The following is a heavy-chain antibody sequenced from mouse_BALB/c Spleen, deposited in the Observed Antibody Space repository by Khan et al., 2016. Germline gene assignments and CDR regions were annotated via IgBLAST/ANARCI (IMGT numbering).Heavy chain of an antibody. D-gene: IGHD2-14*01. CDR2: ISYSGNT. Sequence: EVQLVESGPGLVKPSQSLSLTCTVTGYSITSDYAWNWIRQFPGNKLEWMGYISYSGNTTYNPSLKSRISITRDTSKNQFFLQLNSLTTEDTATYYCARSRRYDGYFDYWGPGTTLTVSS. CDR3: ARSRRYDGYFDY. J-gene: IGHJ2*01. V-gene: IGHV3-2*02. CDR1: GYSITSDYA.